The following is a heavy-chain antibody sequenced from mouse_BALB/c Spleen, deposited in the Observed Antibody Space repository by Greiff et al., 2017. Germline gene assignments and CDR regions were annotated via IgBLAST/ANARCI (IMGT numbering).Heavy chain of an antibody. D-gene: IGHD3-2*02. CDR1: GFTFSDYY. V-gene: IGHV5-4*02. CDR2: ISDGGSYT. CDR3: ARDQGDAWFAY. Sequence: EVKGVESGGGLVKPGGSLKLSCAASGFTFSDYYMYWVRQTPEKRLEWVATISDGGSYTYYPDSVKGRFTISRDNAKNNLYLQMSSLKSEDTAMYYCARDQGDAWFAYWGQGTLVTVSA. J-gene: IGHJ3*01.